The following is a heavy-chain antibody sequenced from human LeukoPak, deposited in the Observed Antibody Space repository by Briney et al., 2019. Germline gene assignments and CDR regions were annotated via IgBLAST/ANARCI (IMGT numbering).Heavy chain of an antibody. J-gene: IGHJ4*02. CDR3: ARDQYYYGSGSYSDY. Sequence: GASVKVSCKASGGTFSSYAISWVRQAPGQGLEWMGGIIPIFGTANYAQKFQDRVTITTDESTSTAYMELSSLRSEDTAVYYCARDQYYYGSGSYSDYWGQGTLVTVSS. CDR1: GGTFSSYA. V-gene: IGHV1-69*05. CDR2: IIPIFGTA. D-gene: IGHD3-10*01.